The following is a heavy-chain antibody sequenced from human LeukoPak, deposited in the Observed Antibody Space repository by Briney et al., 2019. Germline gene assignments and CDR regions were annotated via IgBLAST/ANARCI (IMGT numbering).Heavy chain of an antibody. CDR3: ARDHGEYQVVRGVPDY. J-gene: IGHJ4*02. CDR1: GYTFTSYA. Sequence: GASVKVSCKASGYTFTSYAMNWVRQAPGQRLEWMGWINAGNGNTKYSQKFQGRVTITRDTSASTAYMELSSLRSEDTAVYYCARDHGEYQVVRGVPDYWGQGTLVTVSS. V-gene: IGHV1-3*01. CDR2: INAGNGNT. D-gene: IGHD3-10*01.